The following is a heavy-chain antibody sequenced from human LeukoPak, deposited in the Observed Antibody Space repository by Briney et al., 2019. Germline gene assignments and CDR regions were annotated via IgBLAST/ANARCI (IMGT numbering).Heavy chain of an antibody. CDR1: GFTLSSFT. J-gene: IGHJ4*02. D-gene: IGHD3-9*01. V-gene: IGHV3-30-3*01. CDR2: ISYDESQK. Sequence: GRSLRLSCAASGFTLSSFTMHWVRHNPGKGLEWVAVISYDESQKWYADSVKGRFTISRDISKNTLYLQMNSLRAEDTAVYYCAKDILRYFDWLPPYFDYWGQGTLVTVSS. CDR3: AKDILRYFDWLPPYFDY.